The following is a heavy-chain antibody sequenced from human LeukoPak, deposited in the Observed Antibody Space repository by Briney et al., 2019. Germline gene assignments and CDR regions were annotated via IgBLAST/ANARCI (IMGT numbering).Heavy chain of an antibody. CDR1: GGSISSGSYY. CDR2: IYTSGST. CDR3: ARGRVSSSTWYSTYYYYFYMDV. Sequence: SETLSLTCTVSGGSISSGSYYWSWIRQPAGKGLEWIGRIYTSGSTNYNPSLKSRVTISVDTSKNQFSLKLTSVTAADTAVYFCARGRVSSSTWYSTYYYYFYMDVWGKGTTVTVSS. D-gene: IGHD4-11*01. J-gene: IGHJ6*03. V-gene: IGHV4-61*02.